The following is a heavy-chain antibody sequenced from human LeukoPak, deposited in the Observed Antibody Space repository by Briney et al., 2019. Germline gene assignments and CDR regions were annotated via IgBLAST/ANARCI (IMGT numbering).Heavy chain of an antibody. J-gene: IGHJ4*02. CDR3: ARDCDRSGYYCY. V-gene: IGHV1-18*04. CDR1: GYTFSDYY. CDR2: ISVYNGNT. Sequence: ASVKVSCKASGYTFSDYYLHWVRQAPGQGLEWIGWISVYNGNTNYAQKLQGRVTMTTDTSTSTAYMELRSLRSDDTAVYYCARDCDRSGYYCYWGQGTLVTVSS. D-gene: IGHD3-22*01.